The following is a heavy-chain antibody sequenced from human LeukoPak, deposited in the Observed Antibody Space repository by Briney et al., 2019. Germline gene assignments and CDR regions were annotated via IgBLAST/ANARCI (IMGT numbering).Heavy chain of an antibody. CDR1: GFTFSSFD. D-gene: IGHD5-18*01. J-gene: IGHJ4*02. CDR2: ISGSGETT. CDR3: AKRGYTYGGHFDY. V-gene: IGHV3-23*01. Sequence: GGYLRLSCAASGFTFSSFDMSWVRQAPGKGLEWVSAISGSGETTYYADSVKGRFTVSRDNSKNTLYVQMDSLRAEDTTVYYCAKRGYTYGGHFDYWGQGALVTVSS.